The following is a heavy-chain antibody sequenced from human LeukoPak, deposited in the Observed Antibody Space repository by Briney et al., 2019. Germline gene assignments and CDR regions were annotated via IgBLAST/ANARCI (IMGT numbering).Heavy chain of an antibody. J-gene: IGHJ4*02. CDR3: AGDYMTQAGY. Sequence: SETLSLTCAVYGGSFSGYYWSWIRQPPGKGLEWIGEINHSGSTNYNPSLKSRVTISVDTSKNQFSLKLSSVTAADTAVYYCAGDYMTQAGYWGQGTLVTVSS. CDR1: GGSFSGYY. V-gene: IGHV4-34*01. D-gene: IGHD4-11*01. CDR2: INHSGST.